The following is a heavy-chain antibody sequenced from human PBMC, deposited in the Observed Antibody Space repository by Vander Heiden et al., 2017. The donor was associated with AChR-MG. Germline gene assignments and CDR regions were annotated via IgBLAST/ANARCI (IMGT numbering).Heavy chain of an antibody. J-gene: IGHJ1*01. CDR3: ARRLPGVAYFQH. CDR2: IYYSGGS. CDR1: GGSISSYY. V-gene: IGHV4-59*08. Sequence: QVQLQESGPGLVKPSETLSLTCTVSGGSISSYYWSWIRQPPGKGLEWIGYIYYSGGSDYNPSLKSRVTISVDTSKNQFSLKLSSVTAADTAVYYCARRLPGVAYFQHWGQGTLVTVSS. D-gene: IGHD2-15*01.